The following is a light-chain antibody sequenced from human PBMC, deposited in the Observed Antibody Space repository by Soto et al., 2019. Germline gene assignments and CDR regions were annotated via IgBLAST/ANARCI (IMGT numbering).Light chain of an antibody. CDR2: GAS. V-gene: IGKV3-20*01. CDR3: QQYGSSPWT. J-gene: IGKJ1*01. CDR1: QTIRSNY. Sequence: ETVLTQSPGTLSVSPGERATLSCRASQTIRSNYLAWYRQTPGQAPRLLIYGASNRATGIADRFSGSGSGTDFPLIIGRLEPEDFALYYCQQYGSSPWTFGQGTKVEVK.